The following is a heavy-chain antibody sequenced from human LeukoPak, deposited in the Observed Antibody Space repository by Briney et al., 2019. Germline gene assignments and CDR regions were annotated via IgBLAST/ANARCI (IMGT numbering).Heavy chain of an antibody. D-gene: IGHD3-10*01. CDR1: GGSISSSSYF. J-gene: IGHJ4*02. CDR2: IHYSGST. CDR3: ARSSRDYRGVTPLDY. V-gene: IGHV4-39*07. Sequence: SETLSLTCTVSGGSISSSSYFWGWIRQPPGKGLEWIGSIHYSGSTYYNPSLKSRVTISVDTSRNQFSLNLNSVTAADTAVYYCARSSRDYRGVTPLDYWGQGTLVTVSS.